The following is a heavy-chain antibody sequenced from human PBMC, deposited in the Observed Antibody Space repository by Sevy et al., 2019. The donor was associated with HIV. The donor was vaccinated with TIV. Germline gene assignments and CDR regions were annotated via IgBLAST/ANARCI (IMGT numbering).Heavy chain of an antibody. V-gene: IGHV3-21*01. Sequence: GGSLRLSCAVSGFTFSTYTMNWVRQAPGKGLEWVSSISGFSSYIYYADSVKGRFTISRDNAKNSLYLQMNSLRAKDTAVYYCARDGGCTSTSCLLYFDYWGQGTLVTVSS. CDR3: ARDGGCTSTSCLLYFDY. CDR2: ISGFSSYI. CDR1: GFTFSTYT. D-gene: IGHD2-2*01. J-gene: IGHJ4*01.